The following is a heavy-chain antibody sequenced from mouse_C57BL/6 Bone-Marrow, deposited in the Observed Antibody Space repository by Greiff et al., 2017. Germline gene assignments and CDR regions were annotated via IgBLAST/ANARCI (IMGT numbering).Heavy chain of an antibody. CDR1: GYTFTGYW. CDR3: ARAPFITTVEYYFDY. V-gene: IGHV1-9*01. D-gene: IGHD1-1*01. CDR2: ILPGSGST. J-gene: IGHJ2*01. Sequence: VQLQQSGAELMKPGASVKLSCKATGYTFTGYWIEWVKQRPGHGLEWIGEILPGSGSTNYNEKFKGKATFPADTSSNTAYMQLSSLTTEDSAIYYCARAPFITTVEYYFDYWGQGTTLTVSS.